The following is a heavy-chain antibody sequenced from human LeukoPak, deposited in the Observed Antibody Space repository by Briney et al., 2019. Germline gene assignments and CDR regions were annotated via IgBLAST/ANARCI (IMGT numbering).Heavy chain of an antibody. Sequence: GGSLRLSCAASGFTFSSYGVHWVRQAPGEGLEWVAVIWYDGSNKYYADSVKGRFTISRDNSKNTLYLQMNSLRAEDTAVYYCARDLGRGSSWSTDYWGQGTLVTVSS. CDR3: ARDLGRGSSWSTDY. J-gene: IGHJ4*02. CDR2: IWYDGSNK. D-gene: IGHD6-13*01. V-gene: IGHV3-33*01. CDR1: GFTFSSYG.